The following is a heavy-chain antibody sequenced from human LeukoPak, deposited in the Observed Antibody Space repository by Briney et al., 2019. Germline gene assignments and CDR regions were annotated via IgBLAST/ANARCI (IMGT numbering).Heavy chain of an antibody. CDR1: GGSISSYY. CDR3: ARLNDYGDYDGAFDY. V-gene: IGHV4-4*07. Sequence: SETLSLTCTVSGGSISSYYWSWIRQPAGKGLEWIGRIYTSGSTNYNPSLKSRVTMAVDTSKNQFSLKLSSVTAADTAVYYCARLNDYGDYDGAFDYWGQGTLVTVSS. J-gene: IGHJ4*02. D-gene: IGHD4-17*01. CDR2: IYTSGST.